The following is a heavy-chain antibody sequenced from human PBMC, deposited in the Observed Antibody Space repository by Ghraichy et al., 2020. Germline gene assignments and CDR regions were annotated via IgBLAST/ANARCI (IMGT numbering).Heavy chain of an antibody. CDR2: TYYRSKWYN. V-gene: IGHV6-1*01. CDR1: GDSVSSNSAA. D-gene: IGHD3-10*01. J-gene: IGHJ6*02. Sequence: SQTLSLTCAISGDSVSSNSAAWNWIRQSPSRGLEWLGRTYYRSKWYNDYAVSVKSRITINPDTSKNQFSLQLNSVTPEDTAVYYCARELDAMVRGVIMHRGHGMDVWGQGTTVTVSS. CDR3: ARELDAMVRGVIMHRGHGMDV.